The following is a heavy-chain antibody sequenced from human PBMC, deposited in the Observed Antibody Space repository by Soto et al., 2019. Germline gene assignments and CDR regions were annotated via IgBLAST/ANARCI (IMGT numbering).Heavy chain of an antibody. V-gene: IGHV3-7*05. CDR1: GFTFSSYW. J-gene: IGHJ4*02. Sequence: EVQLVESGGGLVQPGGSLRLSCAASGFTFSSYWMSWVRQAPGKGLEWVANIKQDGSEKYYVDSVKGRFTISRDNAKNSLYLQMNSLRAEDTAVYYCARDESRIFLVLSSSWTGGSDYWGQGTLVTVSS. D-gene: IGHD6-13*01. CDR3: ARDESRIFLVLSSSWTGGSDY. CDR2: IKQDGSEK.